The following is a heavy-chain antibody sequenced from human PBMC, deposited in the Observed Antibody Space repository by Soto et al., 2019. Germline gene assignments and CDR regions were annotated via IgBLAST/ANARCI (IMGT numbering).Heavy chain of an antibody. CDR1: GFSLSSTRMA. CDR2: IYWDDDK. V-gene: IGHV2-5*02. CDR3: AHIVVAGLGYYFDY. J-gene: IGHJ4*02. Sequence: QITLKESGPPLVKPTQTLTVTCTFSGFSLSSTRMAVGWIRQPPGKALEWLALIYWDDDKRYSPFLKSRLTITKDTSKNQVVLTMSNMDPVDTARYYCAHIVVAGLGYYFDYWGQGTLVTVSS. D-gene: IGHD6-19*01.